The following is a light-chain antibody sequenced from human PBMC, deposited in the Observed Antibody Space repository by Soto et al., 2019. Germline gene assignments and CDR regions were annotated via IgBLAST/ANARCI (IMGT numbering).Light chain of an antibody. V-gene: IGKV3-15*01. Sequence: EIVMTQSPATLSVSPGERATLSCRASQSVSSTLAWYQQKPCQAPRLLIYGASTRATGIPARFSGSGSGTEFTLTISSRQSEDFAVYYCQQYNNWPLTVGGGTKVEIK. J-gene: IGKJ4*01. CDR1: QSVSST. CDR2: GAS. CDR3: QQYNNWPLT.